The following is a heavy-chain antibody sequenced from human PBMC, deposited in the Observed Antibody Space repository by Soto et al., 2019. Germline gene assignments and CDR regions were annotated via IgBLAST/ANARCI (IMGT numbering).Heavy chain of an antibody. J-gene: IGHJ4*02. CDR1: GFTFSSYA. D-gene: IGHD2-15*01. CDR2: ISYDGSNK. V-gene: IGHV3-30-3*01. Sequence: GGSLRLSCAASGFTFSSYAMHWARQAPGKGLEWVAVISYDGSNKYYADSVKGRFTISRDNSKNTLYLQMNSLRAEDTAVYYCARAEDCSGGSCSLVFYWGQGTLVTVSS. CDR3: ARAEDCSGGSCSLVFY.